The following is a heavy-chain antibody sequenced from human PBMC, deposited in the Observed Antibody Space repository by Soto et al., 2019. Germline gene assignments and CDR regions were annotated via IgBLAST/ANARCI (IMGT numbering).Heavy chain of an antibody. D-gene: IGHD3-10*01. Sequence: PGGSLRLSCAASGFTFRSFTMNWVRQAPGKGLEWVANMKQDGSEKYYVDSVKGRFTISRENAKDSLFLQMNSLSDEDTAVYYCARQEQITMDVWGQGTTVTVSS. CDR1: GFTFRSFT. CDR2: MKQDGSEK. V-gene: IGHV3-7*01. CDR3: ARQEQITMDV. J-gene: IGHJ6*02.